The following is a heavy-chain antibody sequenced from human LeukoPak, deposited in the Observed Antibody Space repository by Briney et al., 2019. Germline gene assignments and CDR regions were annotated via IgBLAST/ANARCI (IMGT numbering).Heavy chain of an antibody. D-gene: IGHD3-10*01. CDR2: FDPEDGET. CDR1: GHTLTELF. CDR3: ARDGPVCCGSGRY. V-gene: IGHV1-24*01. J-gene: IGHJ4*02. Sequence: GASVKVSCKVSGHTLTELFMHWVRQAPGKGLEWMGGFDPEDGETIYAQKFQGRVTMTEDTSTDTAYMELSSLRSEDTAVYYCARDGPVCCGSGRYWGQGTLVTVSS.